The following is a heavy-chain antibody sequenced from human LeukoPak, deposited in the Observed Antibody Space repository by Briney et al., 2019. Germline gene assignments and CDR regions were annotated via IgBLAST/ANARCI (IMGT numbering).Heavy chain of an antibody. J-gene: IGHJ4*02. CDR3: ARDRGGKDY. D-gene: IGHD3-16*01. Sequence: SGESLRLSCAAPGFSFSDYWMSLVRQAQGKGLECVANINHDRIEKYCVNSIKGRFTISRDNAENSLYLQMNNLRAEDTAVYYCARDRGGKDYWGQGTLVTGSS. CDR1: GFSFSDYW. CDR2: INHDRIEK. V-gene: IGHV3-7*05.